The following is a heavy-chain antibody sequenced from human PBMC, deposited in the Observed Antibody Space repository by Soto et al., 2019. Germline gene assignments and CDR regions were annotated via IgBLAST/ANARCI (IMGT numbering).Heavy chain of an antibody. CDR2: INPSGGST. CDR3: ARDRRVRGVTDPPHHQRHTYYYYGMDV. D-gene: IGHD3-10*01. J-gene: IGHJ6*02. CDR1: GYTFTSYY. Sequence: QVQLVQSGAEVKKPGASVKVSCKASGYTFTSYYMHWVRQAPGQGLEWMGIINPSGGSTSYAQKFQGRVTMTRDTSTSTVYMELSSLRSEDTAVYYCARDRRVRGVTDPPHHQRHTYYYYGMDVWGQGTTVTVSS. V-gene: IGHV1-46*01.